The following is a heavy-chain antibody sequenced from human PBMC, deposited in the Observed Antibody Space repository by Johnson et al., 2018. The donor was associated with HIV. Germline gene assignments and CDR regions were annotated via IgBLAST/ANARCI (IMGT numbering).Heavy chain of an antibody. Sequence: QVQLVESGGGVVQPGGSLRLSCAASGFTFSSYGMHWVRQAPGKGLEWVAFIRYDGSNNYYADSVTGRFTIPRDNSKNTLYLQMNSLRAEDTAVYYCAKVRGWSDDTFDIWGQGTMVTVSS. CDR2: IRYDGSNN. V-gene: IGHV3-30*02. CDR3: AKVRGWSDDTFDI. J-gene: IGHJ3*02. D-gene: IGHD5-12*01. CDR1: GFTFSSYG.